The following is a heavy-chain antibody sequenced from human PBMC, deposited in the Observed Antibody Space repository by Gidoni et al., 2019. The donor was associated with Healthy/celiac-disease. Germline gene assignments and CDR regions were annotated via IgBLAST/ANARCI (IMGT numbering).Heavy chain of an antibody. CDR3: ARDPGYNWNYEDY. V-gene: IGHV3-66*02. Sequence: EVQLVESGGGLVPPGGSLSLSCAASGFTVSSNYMSWVRQAPGKGLEWVSVIYSGGSTYDADSVKGRFTISRDNSKNTLYLQMNSLRAEDTAVYYCARDPGYNWNYEDYWGQGTLVTVSS. CDR1: GFTVSSNY. J-gene: IGHJ4*02. D-gene: IGHD1-7*01. CDR2: IYSGGST.